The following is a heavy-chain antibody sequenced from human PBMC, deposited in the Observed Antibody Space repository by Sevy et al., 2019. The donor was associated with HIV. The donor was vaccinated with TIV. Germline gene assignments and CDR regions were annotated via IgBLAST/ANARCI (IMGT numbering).Heavy chain of an antibody. V-gene: IGHV1-2*02. J-gene: IGHJ4*02. CDR3: ARHTSYYFDY. Sequence: ASVKVSCKVSGSTFSGHHMHWVRQAPGQGLEWMGWINPQSGGTNYAHTFQGRVTVTRDTSISTVYMELNTLRSDDTAVYYCARHTSYYFDYWGQGTLVTVSS. CDR2: INPQSGGT. CDR1: GSTFSGHH.